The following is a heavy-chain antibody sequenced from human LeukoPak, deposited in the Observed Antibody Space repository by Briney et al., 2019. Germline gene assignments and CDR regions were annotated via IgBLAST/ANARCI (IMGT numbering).Heavy chain of an antibody. J-gene: IGHJ6*02. CDR3: ARDLRVDYYYYGMDV. CDR2: IGTAGDT. V-gene: IGHV3-13*01. CDR1: GFTFSSYD. Sequence: GGSLRLSCAASGFTFSSYDMHWVRHATGKGLEWVSAIGTAGDTYYPGSVKGRFTISRENAKNSLYLQMNSLRAGDTAVYYCARDLRVDYYYYGMDVWGQGTTVTVSS.